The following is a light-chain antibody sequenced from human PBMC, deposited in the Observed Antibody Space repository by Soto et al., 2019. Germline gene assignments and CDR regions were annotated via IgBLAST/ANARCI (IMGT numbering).Light chain of an antibody. V-gene: IGLV2-8*01. J-gene: IGLJ1*01. CDR1: GSDVGGYNY. CDR3: ATWDDSLSGYV. Sequence: QSALTQPPSASGSPGQSVTISCTGTGSDVGGYNYVSWYQQHPGKAPKLMIYEVSKRPSGVPDRFSGSKSGNTASLAISGLRSEDEADYYCATWDDSLSGYVFGTGTKLTVL. CDR2: EVS.